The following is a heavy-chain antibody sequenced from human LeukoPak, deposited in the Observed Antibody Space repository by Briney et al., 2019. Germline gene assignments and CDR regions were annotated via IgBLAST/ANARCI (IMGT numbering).Heavy chain of an antibody. CDR3: ASRQSYGGYDY. D-gene: IGHD5-12*01. CDR2: ISTSGTTI. Sequence: PGGSLRLSCAASGFAFSSYELNWVRQAPGKGLEWVSYISTSGTTIHYADSVKGRFTFSRDNAKNSAYLQMNSLRAEDTAVYYCASRQSYGGYDYWGQGTLVTVSS. J-gene: IGHJ4*02. V-gene: IGHV3-48*03. CDR1: GFAFSSYE.